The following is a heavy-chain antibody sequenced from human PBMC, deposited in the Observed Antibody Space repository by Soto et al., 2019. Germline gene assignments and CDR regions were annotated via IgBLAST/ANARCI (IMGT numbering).Heavy chain of an antibody. J-gene: IGHJ4*02. D-gene: IGHD1-26*01. CDR2: IKSKTDGGTT. CDR3: NGKANGY. V-gene: IGHV3-15*01. Sequence: EVQLVESGGGLVNPGGSLRLSCVASGITFSNAWMSWVRQAPGKGLEWVGRIKSKTDGGTTEYTAPVKGRFTISRDDSKNIMYLEKNSLKTEEKAVVYCNGKANGYWGQGTLVTVSS. CDR1: GITFSNAW.